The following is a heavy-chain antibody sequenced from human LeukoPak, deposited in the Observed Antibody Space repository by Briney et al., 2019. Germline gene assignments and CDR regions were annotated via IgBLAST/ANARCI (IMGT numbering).Heavy chain of an antibody. CDR3: ARDWDS. J-gene: IGHJ4*02. CDR2: IKQDGSEK. CDR1: GFTFSLYN. Sequence: GGSLRLSCAASGFTFSLYNMNWVRQAPGKGLEWVANIKQDGSEKYYVDSVKGRLTISRDNAKNSLYLQMNSLRVEDTAVYYCARDWDSWGQGALVTVS. V-gene: IGHV3-7*01.